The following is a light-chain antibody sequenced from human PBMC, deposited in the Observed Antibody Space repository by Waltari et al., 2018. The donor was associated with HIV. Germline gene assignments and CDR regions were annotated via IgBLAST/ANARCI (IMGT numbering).Light chain of an antibody. Sequence: DIQMTQSPSTLSASVGDRVTITCRASQNIDNYLAWFQQKPGKVPKLLIYNASSLESGVPPRFSGSGSGTEFTLTINSLQPDDFATYYCQKYGDYSWTFGQGTKVEI. V-gene: IGKV1-5*03. CDR1: QNIDNY. J-gene: IGKJ1*01. CDR3: QKYGDYSWT. CDR2: NAS.